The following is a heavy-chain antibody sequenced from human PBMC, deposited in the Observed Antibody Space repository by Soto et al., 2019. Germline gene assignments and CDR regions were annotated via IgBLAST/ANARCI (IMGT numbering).Heavy chain of an antibody. D-gene: IGHD3-9*01. V-gene: IGHV4-4*02. CDR2: IYHSGST. J-gene: IGHJ6*03. CDR3: ARAYYDILTGYNHYYYMDV. CDR1: SGSISSSNW. Sequence: QVQLQESGPGLVKPSGTLSLTCAVSSGSISSSNWWSWVRQPPGKGLEWIGEIYHSGSTNYNPSLKSRVTISVDKSKNQFSLKLSSVTAADTAVYYCARAYYDILTGYNHYYYMDVWGKGTTVTVSS.